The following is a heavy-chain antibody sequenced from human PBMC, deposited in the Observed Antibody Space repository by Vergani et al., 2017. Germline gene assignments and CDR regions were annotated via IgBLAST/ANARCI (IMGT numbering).Heavy chain of an antibody. CDR1: GGSLSGYY. J-gene: IGHJ5*02. Sequence: QVQLQESGPGLVRPSETLSLTCTVSGGSLSGYYWNWVRQAPGKGLEWVAVTWYDGNNKQYADSVKGRFTISRDNSKSTMYLQMNSLRDEDTGVYYCARDLRLLYNRFDPWGQGTLVTVSS. CDR3: ARDLRLLYNRFDP. V-gene: IGHV3-33*08. D-gene: IGHD1-14*01. CDR2: TWYDGNNK.